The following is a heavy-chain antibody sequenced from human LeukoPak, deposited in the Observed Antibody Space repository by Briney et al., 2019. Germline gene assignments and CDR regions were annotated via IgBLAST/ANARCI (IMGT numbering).Heavy chain of an antibody. CDR2: ISATSTYI. J-gene: IGHJ4*02. CDR1: GFTFSTYT. Sequence: GGSLRLSCAASGFTFSTYTMNWVRQAPGKGLEWVSSISATSTYIYYADSVKGRFTISRDSARSSLYLQVNSLRAEDTAVYYCARGGSARPDYWGQGTLVTVSS. D-gene: IGHD6-6*01. CDR3: ARGGSARPDY. V-gene: IGHV3-21*01.